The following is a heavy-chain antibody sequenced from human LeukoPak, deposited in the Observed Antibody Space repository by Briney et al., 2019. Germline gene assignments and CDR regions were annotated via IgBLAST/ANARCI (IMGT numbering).Heavy chain of an antibody. CDR3: ANLYDFWSQSGDY. CDR2: IKQDGSEK. CDR1: GFTFSSYW. D-gene: IGHD3-3*01. Sequence: GGSLRLSCAASGFTFSSYWMSWVRQAPGKGLEWVANIKQDGSEKYYVDSVKGRFTISRDNAKNSLYLQMNSLRAEDTAVYYCANLYDFWSQSGDYWGQGTLVTVSS. V-gene: IGHV3-7*01. J-gene: IGHJ4*02.